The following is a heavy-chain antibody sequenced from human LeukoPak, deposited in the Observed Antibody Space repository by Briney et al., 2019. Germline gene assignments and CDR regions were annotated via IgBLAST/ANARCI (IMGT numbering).Heavy chain of an antibody. CDR3: ARASADAGFWSGYYPLYYYYGMDV. CDR1: GGTFSSYA. J-gene: IGHJ6*02. D-gene: IGHD3-3*01. Sequence: ASVKVSCKASGGTFSSYAISWVRQAPGQGLEWMGGIIPIFGTANYAQKFQGRVTITADESTSTAYMELSSLRSEDAAVYYCARASADAGFWSGYYPLYYYYGMDVWGQGTTVTVSS. V-gene: IGHV1-69*01. CDR2: IIPIFGTA.